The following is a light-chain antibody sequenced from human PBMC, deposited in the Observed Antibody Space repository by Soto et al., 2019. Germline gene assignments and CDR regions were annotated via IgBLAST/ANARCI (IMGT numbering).Light chain of an antibody. J-gene: IGKJ1*01. V-gene: IGKV3-15*01. CDR2: GAS. CDR3: QQYNNWPTWT. CDR1: QSVSSN. Sequence: EIVMTQSPDTLSVSPGERATVSCRASQSVSSNLAWYQQKPGQAPRLLIYGASTRATGIPARFSGSGSGTEFTLTISSLQSEDFAVYYCQQYNNWPTWTFGQGTKVDIK.